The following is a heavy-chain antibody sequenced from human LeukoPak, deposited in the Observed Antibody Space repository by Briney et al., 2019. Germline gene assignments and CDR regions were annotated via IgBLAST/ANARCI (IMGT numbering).Heavy chain of an antibody. CDR3: AKIRLSGDAFDI. CDR1: TYPVTEFA. Sequence: ASVTVSCKVSTYPVTEFAIHWVRQAPGKGLEWMAGFDPEDVETIYSQKFQGRVTMTEDTSTNTAYMELSSLTSEDTAVYYCAKIRLSGDAFDIWGQGTMVTVSS. CDR2: FDPEDVET. J-gene: IGHJ3*02. V-gene: IGHV1-24*01. D-gene: IGHD3-10*01.